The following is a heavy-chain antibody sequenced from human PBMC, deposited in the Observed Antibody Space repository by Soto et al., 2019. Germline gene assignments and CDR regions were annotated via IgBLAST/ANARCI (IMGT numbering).Heavy chain of an antibody. V-gene: IGHV3-30*18. CDR1: GFTFSSYG. D-gene: IGHD3-9*01. Sequence: ESVGGVVQPGRSLRLSCAASGFTFSSYGMHWVRQAPGKGLEWVAVISYDGSNKYYADSVKGRFTISRDNSKNTLYLQMNSLRAEDTAVYYCAKSPPRYFDWSGGDYYGMDVWGQGTTVTVSS. CDR2: ISYDGSNK. CDR3: AKSPPRYFDWSGGDYYGMDV. J-gene: IGHJ6*02.